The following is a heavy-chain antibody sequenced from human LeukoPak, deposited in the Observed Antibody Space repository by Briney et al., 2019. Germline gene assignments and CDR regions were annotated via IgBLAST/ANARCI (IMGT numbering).Heavy chain of an antibody. CDR1: RFTFSDYY. CDR3: ARSLSPYYYYYMDV. J-gene: IGHJ6*03. CDR2: ISSSGSTI. V-gene: IGHV3-11*01. Sequence: GGSLRLSCAASRFTFSDYYMSWIRQAPGKGLEWVSYISSSGSTIYYADSVKGRFTISRDNAKNSLYLQMNSLRAEDTAVYYCARSLSPYYYYYMDVWGKGTTVTVSS.